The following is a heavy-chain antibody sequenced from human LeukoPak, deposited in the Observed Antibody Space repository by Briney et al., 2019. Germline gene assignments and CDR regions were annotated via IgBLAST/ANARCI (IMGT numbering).Heavy chain of an antibody. V-gene: IGHV5-51*01. CDR3: ARHLRLTTRYYYYYYYMDV. CDR1: GYSFTSYW. CDR2: IYPGDSDT. J-gene: IGHJ6*03. D-gene: IGHD4-11*01. Sequence: GESLKISCKGSGYSFTSYWIGWVRQMPGKGLEWMGIIYPGDSDTRYSPSFQGQVTISADKSISTAYLQWSSLKASDTAMYYCARHLRLTTRYYYYYYYMDVWGKGTTVTVSS.